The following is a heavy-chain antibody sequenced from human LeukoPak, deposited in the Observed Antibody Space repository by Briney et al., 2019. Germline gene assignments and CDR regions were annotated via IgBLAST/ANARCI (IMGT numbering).Heavy chain of an antibody. V-gene: IGHV3-11*04. Sequence: PGGSLRLSCAASGFTFSDYYMSWIRQAPGKGLEWVSYISSSGSTIYYADSAKGRFTISRDNAKNSLYLQMNSLRAEDTAVYYCARDYLYDSSGYYDGYWGQGTLVTVSS. CDR1: GFTFSDYY. CDR2: ISSSGSTI. D-gene: IGHD3-22*01. J-gene: IGHJ4*02. CDR3: ARDYLYDSSGYYDGY.